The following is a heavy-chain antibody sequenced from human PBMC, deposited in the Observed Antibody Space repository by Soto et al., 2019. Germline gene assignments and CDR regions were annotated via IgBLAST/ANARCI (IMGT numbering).Heavy chain of an antibody. Sequence: GESLKISCKASGYSFSNYWIGWVRQMPGKGLEWLGLIYAGDSDTKYSPSIQGQVTFSADRSTSTTYLQWSSLKASDTAMYYCARVADPYSFGYGGMDVWGQGTTVTVSS. D-gene: IGHD3-22*01. CDR2: IYAGDSDT. J-gene: IGHJ6*02. CDR3: ARVADPYSFGYGGMDV. V-gene: IGHV5-51*01. CDR1: GYSFSNYW.